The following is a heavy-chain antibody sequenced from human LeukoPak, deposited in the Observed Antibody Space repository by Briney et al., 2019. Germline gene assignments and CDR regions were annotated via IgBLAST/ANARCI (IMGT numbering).Heavy chain of an antibody. CDR1: GVSVSSGSYY. CDR2: IYYSGST. D-gene: IGHD4-17*01. Sequence: SETLSLTCTVSGVSVSSGSYYWSWIRQPPGKGLEWIGYIYYSGSTNYNPSLKSRVTISVDTSKNQFSLKLSSVTAADTAVYYCARDDGDYGIDYWGQGTLVTVSS. J-gene: IGHJ4*02. CDR3: ARDDGDYGIDY. V-gene: IGHV4-61*01.